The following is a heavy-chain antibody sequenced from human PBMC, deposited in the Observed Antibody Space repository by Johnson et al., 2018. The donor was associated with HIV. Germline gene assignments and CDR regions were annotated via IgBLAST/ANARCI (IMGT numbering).Heavy chain of an antibody. V-gene: IGHV3-30-3*01. CDR2: ISYDGSNK. J-gene: IGHJ3*02. D-gene: IGHD6-19*01. Sequence: QEKLVESGGSVVQPGRSLRLSCAASGFTFSSYAMHWVRQAPGKGLEWVAVISYDGSNKYYADSVKGRFTISRDNSKNTLYLQMNSLRAEDTAVYYCASTSSGWFYAFDIWGQGTMVTVSS. CDR3: ASTSSGWFYAFDI. CDR1: GFTFSSYA.